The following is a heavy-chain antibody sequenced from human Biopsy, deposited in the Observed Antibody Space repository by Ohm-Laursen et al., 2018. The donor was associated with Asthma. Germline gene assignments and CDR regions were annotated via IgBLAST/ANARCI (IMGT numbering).Heavy chain of an antibody. Sequence: SSVKVSCKPPGGTFSNFAISWVRQAPGQGLEWLGGIMTVFGPTNYAQKFQGRVTITADESTSTAYMEVTSLRSEDTAIYYCARCQVGYSSGWSLLLKKIYYSGMDVWGQGTAVTVSS. CDR1: GGTFSNFA. D-gene: IGHD6-19*01. CDR2: IMTVFGPT. V-gene: IGHV1-69*01. J-gene: IGHJ6*02. CDR3: ARCQVGYSSGWSLLLKKIYYSGMDV.